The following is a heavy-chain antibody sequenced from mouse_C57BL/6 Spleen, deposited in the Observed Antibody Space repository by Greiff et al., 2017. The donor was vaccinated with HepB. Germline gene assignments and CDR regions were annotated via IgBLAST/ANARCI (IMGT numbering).Heavy chain of an antibody. Sequence: QVQLQQPGAELVKPGASVKMSCKASGYTFTSYWITWVKQRPGQGLEWIGDIYPGSGSTNYNEKFKSKATLTVDTSSSTAYMQLSSLTSEDSAVYYCARHRSPTSWFAYWGQGTLVTVSA. V-gene: IGHV1-55*01. CDR1: GYTFTSYW. CDR3: ARHRSPTSWFAY. D-gene: IGHD1-1*01. J-gene: IGHJ3*01. CDR2: IYPGSGST.